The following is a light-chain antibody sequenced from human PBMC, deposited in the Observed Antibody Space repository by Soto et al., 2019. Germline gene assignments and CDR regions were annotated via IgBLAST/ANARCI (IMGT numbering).Light chain of an antibody. J-gene: IGKJ4*01. CDR2: GAS. CDR3: QQFNAYPLT. V-gene: IGKV1-9*01. Sequence: DIQLTQSPSFLSASVGDRVTISCRASQGISDYLAWYQQKPGKAPKLLIYGASTLQTGVPSRFSGSASATELTLTISSLQPEDFATYFCQQFNAYPLTFGGGTKLEIK. CDR1: QGISDY.